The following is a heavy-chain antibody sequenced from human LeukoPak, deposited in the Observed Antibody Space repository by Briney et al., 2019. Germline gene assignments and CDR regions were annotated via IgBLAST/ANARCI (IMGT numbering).Heavy chain of an antibody. CDR3: ASLMTTVTIRDY. D-gene: IGHD4-11*01. CDR2: ISSSSSYI. J-gene: IGHJ4*02. Sequence: GGSLRLSCAVSGFSFRNYNMNRVRQAPGKGLEWVSSISSSSSYIYYADSVKGRFTISRDNAKNSLYLQMNSLRAEDTAVYYCASLMTTVTIRDYWGQGTPVTVSS. CDR1: GFSFRNYN. V-gene: IGHV3-21*01.